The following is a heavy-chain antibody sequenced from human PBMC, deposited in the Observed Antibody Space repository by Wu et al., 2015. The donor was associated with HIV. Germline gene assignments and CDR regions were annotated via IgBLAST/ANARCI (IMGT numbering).Heavy chain of an antibody. CDR2: INPNSGGT. Sequence: QVQLVQSGAEVKKPGASVKVSCKASGYTFSGYYINWVRRAPGHGLEWMGWINPNSGGTKYAQKFQGRFTMTRDTSISTVYMELSRLTSDDTAVYYCARLQSLSGFYSNADYWGQGTLVTVSS. V-gene: IGHV1-2*02. D-gene: IGHD3-22*01. J-gene: IGHJ4*02. CDR3: ARLQSLSGFYSNADY. CDR1: GYTFSGYY.